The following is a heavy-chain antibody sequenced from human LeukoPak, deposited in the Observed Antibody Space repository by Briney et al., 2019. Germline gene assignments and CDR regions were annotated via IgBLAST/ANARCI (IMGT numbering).Heavy chain of an antibody. D-gene: IGHD3-22*01. CDR3: ATPPPYDSGAFDI. CDR1: GGTFSSYA. J-gene: IGHJ3*02. V-gene: IGHV1-69*04. CDR2: IIPILGIA. Sequence: SVKVSCKASGGTFSSYAISRVRQAPGQGLEWMGRIIPILGIANYAQKFQGRVTITADKSTSTAYMELSSLRSEDTAVYYCATPPPYDSGAFDIWGQGTMVTVSS.